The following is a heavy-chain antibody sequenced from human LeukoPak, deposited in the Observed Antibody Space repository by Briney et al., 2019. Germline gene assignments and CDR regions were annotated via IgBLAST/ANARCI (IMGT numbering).Heavy chain of an antibody. J-gene: IGHJ5*02. CDR1: GGSISSGSFY. CDR2: INHSGST. CDR3: ARGNRADIVVVVAANRRFDP. D-gene: IGHD2-15*01. V-gene: IGHV4-39*07. Sequence: SETLSLTCTVSGGSISSGSFYWSWIRQHPGKGLEWIGEINHSGSTNYNPSLKSRVTISVDTSKNQFSLKLSSVTAADTAVYYCARGNRADIVVVVAANRRFDPWGQGTLVTVSS.